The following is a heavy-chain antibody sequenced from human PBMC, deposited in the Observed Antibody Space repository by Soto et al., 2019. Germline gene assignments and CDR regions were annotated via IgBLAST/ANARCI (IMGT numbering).Heavy chain of an antibody. Sequence: PGGSLRLSCAASGFTFSSYAMHWVRQAPGKGLEWVAVISYDGSNKYYADSVKGRFTISRDNSKNTLYLQMNSLRAEDTAVYYCARGSDDYGDYVTAFDYWGQGTLVTVSS. CDR1: GFTFSSYA. V-gene: IGHV3-30-3*01. J-gene: IGHJ4*02. CDR2: ISYDGSNK. D-gene: IGHD4-17*01. CDR3: ARGSDDYGDYVTAFDY.